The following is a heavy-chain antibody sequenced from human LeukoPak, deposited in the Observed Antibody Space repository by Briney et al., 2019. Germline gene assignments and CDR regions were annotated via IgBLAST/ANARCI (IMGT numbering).Heavy chain of an antibody. Sequence: SETLSLTCTVSGGSISSGSYYWSWIRQPAGKGLEWIGRIHTSGSTNYNPSLKSRVTISVDTSKNQFSLKLSSVTAADTAVYYCARETVMITFGGVILLFDPWGQGTLVTVSS. J-gene: IGHJ5*02. CDR1: GGSISSGSYY. V-gene: IGHV4-61*02. D-gene: IGHD3-16*02. CDR3: ARETVMITFGGVILLFDP. CDR2: IHTSGST.